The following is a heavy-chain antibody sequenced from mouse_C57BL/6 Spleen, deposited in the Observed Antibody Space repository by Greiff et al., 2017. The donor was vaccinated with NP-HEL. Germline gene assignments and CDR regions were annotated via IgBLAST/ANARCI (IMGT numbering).Heavy chain of an antibody. Sequence: VQLVESGAELARPGASVQLSCKASGYTFTSYGISWVKQRTGQGLEWIGEIYPRSGNTYYNEKFKGKATLTADKSSSTAYMELRSLTSEDSAVYFCAREGDYYGRRFDYWGQGTTLTVSS. J-gene: IGHJ2*01. CDR1: GYTFTSYG. CDR2: IYPRSGNT. D-gene: IGHD1-2*01. V-gene: IGHV1-81*01. CDR3: AREGDYYGRRFDY.